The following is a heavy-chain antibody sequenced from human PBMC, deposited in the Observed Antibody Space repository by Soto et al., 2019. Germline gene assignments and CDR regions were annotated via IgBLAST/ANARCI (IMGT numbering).Heavy chain of an antibody. CDR3: ATDSAKSFSSWYLRVYYYYYGMDV. V-gene: IGHV1-24*01. CDR2: FDPEDGET. J-gene: IGHJ6*02. CDR1: GYTLTELS. Sequence: ASVKVSCKVSGYTLTELSMHWVRQAPGKGLEWMGGFDPEDGETIYAQKFQGRVTMTEDTSTDTAYMELSSLRSEDTAVYYCATDSAKSFSSWYLRVYYYYYGMDVWGQGTTVTVSS. D-gene: IGHD6-13*01.